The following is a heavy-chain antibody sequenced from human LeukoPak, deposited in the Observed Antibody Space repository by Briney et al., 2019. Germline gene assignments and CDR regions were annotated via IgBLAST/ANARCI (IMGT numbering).Heavy chain of an antibody. D-gene: IGHD1-1*01. CDR3: ARGFNWNDISFDYDY. Sequence: ASVKVSCKASGYTFTSYDINWVRQATGLGLEWMGWMNPNSGNTGYAQKFQGRVTMTRNTSISTAYMELSSLRSEDTAVYYCARGFNWNDISFDYDYWGQGTLVTVSS. J-gene: IGHJ4*02. CDR1: GYTFTSYD. CDR2: MNPNSGNT. V-gene: IGHV1-8*01.